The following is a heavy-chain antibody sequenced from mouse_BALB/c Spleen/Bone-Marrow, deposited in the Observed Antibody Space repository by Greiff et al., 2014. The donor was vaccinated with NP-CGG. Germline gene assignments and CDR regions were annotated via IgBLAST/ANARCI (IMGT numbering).Heavy chain of an antibody. J-gene: IGHJ3*01. CDR2: IYPGDGST. CDR1: GYTFTSYD. V-gene: IGHV1S56*01. Sequence: QVQLKESGPELGKPGAFVKISCKASGYTFTSYDINWGKQRPGQGLEWIGWIYPGDGSTKYNEKFKGKATLTSDKSSSTAYMQLSSLTSENSAVYFCARGEGPYYGYGFAYWGQGTLVTVSA. D-gene: IGHD1-2*01. CDR3: ARGEGPYYGYGFAY.